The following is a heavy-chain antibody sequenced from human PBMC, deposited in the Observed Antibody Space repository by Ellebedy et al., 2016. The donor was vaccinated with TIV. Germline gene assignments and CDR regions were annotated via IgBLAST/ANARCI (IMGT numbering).Heavy chain of an antibody. V-gene: IGHV4-59*08. Sequence: SETLSLXCTVSGGSISSYYWSWIRQPAGKGLEWIGYIYYSGSTNYNPSLKSRVTISVDTSKNQFSLKLSSVTAADTAVYYCARLRMATLFDYWGQGTLVTVSS. J-gene: IGHJ4*02. CDR1: GGSISSYY. D-gene: IGHD5-24*01. CDR3: ARLRMATLFDY. CDR2: IYYSGST.